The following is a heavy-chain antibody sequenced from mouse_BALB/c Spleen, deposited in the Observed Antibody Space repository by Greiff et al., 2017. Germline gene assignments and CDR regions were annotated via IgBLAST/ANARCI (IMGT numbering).Heavy chain of an antibody. CDR3: ASMITGAY. V-gene: IGHV3-2*02. CDR1: GYSITSDYA. D-gene: IGHD2-4*01. CDR2: ISYSGST. J-gene: IGHJ3*01. Sequence: VQLKESGPGLVKPSQSLSLTCTVTGYSITSDYAWNWIRQFPGNKLEWMGYISYSGSTSYNPSLKSRISITRDTSKNQFFLQLNSVTTDDTATYYCASMITGAYWGQGTLVTVSA.